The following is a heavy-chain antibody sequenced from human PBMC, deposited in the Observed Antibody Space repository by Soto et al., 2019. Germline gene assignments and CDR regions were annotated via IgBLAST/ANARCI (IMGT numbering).Heavy chain of an antibody. CDR1: GYTFTSYG. CDR3: ARALYSSSSGELDY. V-gene: IGHV1-18*01. D-gene: IGHD6-6*01. J-gene: IGHJ4*02. CDR2: ISPYNGNT. Sequence: ASVKVSCKASGYTFTSYGISWVRQAPGQGLEWMGGISPYNGNTNYAQKLQGRVTMTTDTSTSTAYMELRSLISDDTAVYYCARALYSSSSGELDYWGQGTLVTVSS.